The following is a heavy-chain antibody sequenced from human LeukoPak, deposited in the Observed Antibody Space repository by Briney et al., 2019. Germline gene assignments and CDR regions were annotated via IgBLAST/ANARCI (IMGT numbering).Heavy chain of an antibody. J-gene: IGHJ3*02. Sequence: PGGSLRLSCAASGFTFSSYGMHWVRKAPGKGLEWVAVIWYGGSNKYYADSVKGRFTISRDNSKNTLYLQMNSLRAEDTAVYYCAKDRQRASGAFDIWGQGTMVILSS. CDR1: GFTFSSYG. CDR3: AKDRQRASGAFDI. CDR2: IWYGGSNK. V-gene: IGHV3-30*02. D-gene: IGHD6-25*01.